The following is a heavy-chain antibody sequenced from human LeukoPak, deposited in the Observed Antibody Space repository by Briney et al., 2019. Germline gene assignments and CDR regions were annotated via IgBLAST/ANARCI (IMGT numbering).Heavy chain of an antibody. D-gene: IGHD3-10*01. Sequence: SVKVSCKASGGTFSSYAISWVRQAPGQGLEWMGGITPIFGTANYAQKFQGRVTITADESTSTAYMELSSLRSEDTAVYYCASFHSGSEEFDYWGQGTLVTVSS. V-gene: IGHV1-69*13. CDR3: ASFHSGSEEFDY. J-gene: IGHJ4*02. CDR2: ITPIFGTA. CDR1: GGTFSSYA.